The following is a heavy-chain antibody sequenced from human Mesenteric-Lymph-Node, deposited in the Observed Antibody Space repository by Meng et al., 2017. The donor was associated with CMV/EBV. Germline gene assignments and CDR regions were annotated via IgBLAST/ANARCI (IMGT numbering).Heavy chain of an antibody. V-gene: IGHV4-4*02. CDR3: ARERVREEGLFDS. Sequence: VSGGSISGRYWWAWVRQPPETGLEWIGEISYGGATKYNPSLRSRLTISMDKSNNQFSLILTSVTAADAAIYYCARERVREEGLFDSWGQGTLVTVSS. D-gene: IGHD4/OR15-4a*01. CDR1: GGSISGRYW. J-gene: IGHJ4*02. CDR2: ISYGGAT.